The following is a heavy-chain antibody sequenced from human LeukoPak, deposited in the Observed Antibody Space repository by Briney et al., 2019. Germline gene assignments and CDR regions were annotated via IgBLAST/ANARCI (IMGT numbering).Heavy chain of an antibody. V-gene: IGHV4-61*01. J-gene: IGHJ4*02. CDR1: GGSVSSGSYY. CDR2: IYYSGST. CDR3: ARHGYGDYVGYFDY. D-gene: IGHD4-17*01. Sequence: PSETLSLTCTVSGGSVSSGSYYWSWIRQPPGKGLEWIGYIYYSGSTNYNPSLKSRVTISVDTSKNQFSLKLSSVTAADTAVYYCARHGYGDYVGYFDYWGQGTLVTVSS.